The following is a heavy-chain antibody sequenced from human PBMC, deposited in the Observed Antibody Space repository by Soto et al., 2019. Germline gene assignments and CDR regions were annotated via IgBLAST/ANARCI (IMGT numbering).Heavy chain of an antibody. CDR2: MNPNSGNT. D-gene: IGHD2-15*01. CDR1: GYTFTSYD. CDR3: ARSASDIVVVVAANRDDAFDI. Sequence: ASVKVSCKASGYTFTSYDINCVRQATGQGLEWMGWMNPNSGNTGYAQKFQGRVTMTRNTSISTAYMELSSLRSEDTAVYYCARSASDIVVVVAANRDDAFDIWGQGTMVTVSS. J-gene: IGHJ3*02. V-gene: IGHV1-8*01.